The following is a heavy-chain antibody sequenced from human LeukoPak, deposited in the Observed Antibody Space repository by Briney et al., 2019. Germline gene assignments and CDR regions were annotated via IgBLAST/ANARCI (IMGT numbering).Heavy chain of an antibody. J-gene: IGHJ4*02. V-gene: IGHV3-30*18. CDR1: GFTFSSYG. CDR3: AKPLYSSSWYLWLLDY. D-gene: IGHD6-13*01. Sequence: PGGSLRLSCAASGFTFSSYGMHWVRQAPGKGLEWVAVISYDGSNKYYADSVKGRFTISRDNSKNTLYLQMNSLRAEDTAVYYCAKPLYSSSWYLWLLDYWGQGTLVTVSS. CDR2: ISYDGSNK.